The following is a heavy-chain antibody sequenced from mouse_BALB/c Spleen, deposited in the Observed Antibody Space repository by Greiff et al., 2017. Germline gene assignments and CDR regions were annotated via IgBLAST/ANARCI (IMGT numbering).Heavy chain of an antibody. CDR2: IDPENGNT. V-gene: IGHV14-1*02. Sequence: VQLQQSGAELVRSGASVKLSCTASGFNIKDYYMHWVKQRPEQGLEWIGWIDPENGNTKYDPKFQGKATITADTSSNTAYLQLSSLTSEDTAVYYCARRWGKKGYYAMDYWGQGTSVTVSS. CDR1: GFNIKDYY. J-gene: IGHJ4*01. CDR3: ARRWGKKGYYAMDY. D-gene: IGHD1-1*02.